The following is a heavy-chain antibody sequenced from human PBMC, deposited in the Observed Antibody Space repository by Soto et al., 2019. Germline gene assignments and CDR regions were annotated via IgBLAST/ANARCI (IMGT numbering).Heavy chain of an antibody. D-gene: IGHD6-19*01. CDR2: ISAYNGNT. Sequence: ASVKVSCKASGYTFTSYGISWVRQAPGQGLEWMGWISAYNGNTNYAQKLQGRVTMTTDTSTSTAYMKLRSLRSDDTAVYYCAGXXXXHIXSXAVAGYYFDYXGQGTLVTVSS. V-gene: IGHV1-18*01. CDR3: AGXXXXHIXSXAVAGYYFDY. J-gene: IGHJ4*02. CDR1: GYTFTSYG.